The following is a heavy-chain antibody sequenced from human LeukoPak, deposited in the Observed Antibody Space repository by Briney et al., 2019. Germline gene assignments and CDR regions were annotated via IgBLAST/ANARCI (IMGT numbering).Heavy chain of an antibody. V-gene: IGHV1-2*06. CDR1: GYTFTGYY. CDR3: ARDERNYDFWSGYYYYYMDV. D-gene: IGHD3-3*01. J-gene: IGHJ6*03. Sequence: ASVKVSCKASGYTFTGYYMHWVRQAPGQGLEWMGRINPNSGGTNYAQKFQGRVTMTRDTSISTAYMELSRLRPDDTAVYYCARDERNYDFWSGYYYYYMDVWGKGTTVTVSS. CDR2: INPNSGGT.